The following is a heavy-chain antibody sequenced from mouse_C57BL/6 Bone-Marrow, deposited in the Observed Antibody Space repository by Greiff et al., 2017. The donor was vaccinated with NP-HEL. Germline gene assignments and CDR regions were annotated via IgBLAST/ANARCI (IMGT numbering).Heavy chain of an antibody. V-gene: IGHV8-8*01. CDR2: IWWDDDK. D-gene: IGHD2-1*01. J-gene: IGHJ3*01. CDR1: GFSLSTFGMG. CDR3: ARMRGFYYGNHLGFAY. Sequence: QVTLKVSGPGILQPSQTLSLTCSFSGFSLSTFGMGVGWIRQPSGKGLEWLAHIWWDDDKYYNPALKSRLTISKDTSKNQVFLKSANVDTADTATYYCARMRGFYYGNHLGFAYWGQGTLVTVSA.